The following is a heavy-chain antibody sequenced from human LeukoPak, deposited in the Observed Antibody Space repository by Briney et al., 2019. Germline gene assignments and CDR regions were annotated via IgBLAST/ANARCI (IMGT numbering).Heavy chain of an antibody. Sequence: QPGRSLRLSCAASGFTFSSYGMHWVRQAPGKGLEWVAVISYDGSNKYYADSVKGRFTISRDNSKKTLYLQMNSLRAEDTAVYYRAKDLLGYYGSGSYYYTGNDYWGQGTLVTVSS. CDR2: ISYDGSNK. CDR1: GFTFSSYG. J-gene: IGHJ4*02. D-gene: IGHD3-10*01. V-gene: IGHV3-30*18. CDR3: AKDLLGYYGSGSYYYTGNDY.